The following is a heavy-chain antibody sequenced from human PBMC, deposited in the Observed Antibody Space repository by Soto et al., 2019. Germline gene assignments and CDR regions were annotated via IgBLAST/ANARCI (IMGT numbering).Heavy chain of an antibody. CDR3: ARDTDGLHY. J-gene: IGHJ4*02. CDR1: GLIFSNYK. CDR2: INTDGSIT. V-gene: IGHV3-74*01. Sequence: EVQLVESGGGLVQPGGSLRLSCAASGLIFSNYKMHWVRQAPGKGLVWGSRINTDGSITDYADSVKGRFTVSRDNPKNTLYLQMNSLRAEDTAVYYCARDTDGLHYWGQGTLVTVSS.